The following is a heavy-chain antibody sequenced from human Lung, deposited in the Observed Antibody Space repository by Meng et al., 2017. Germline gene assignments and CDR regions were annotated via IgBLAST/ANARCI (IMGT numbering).Heavy chain of an antibody. J-gene: IGHJ4*02. CDR1: GGSISSSNW. CDR3: ARGLGEAVVPRTMFDY. D-gene: IGHD2-2*01. V-gene: IGHV4-4*03. Sequence: VKLQESGPGLGRPPGPCSLTGGVSGGSISSSNWWSWVRQPPGKGLEWIGEIYHSGGTKYNPSLKSRVTISVDKSKNQFSLKLSSVTAADTAVYYCARGLGEAVVPRTMFDYWGQGTLVTVSS. CDR2: IYHSGGT.